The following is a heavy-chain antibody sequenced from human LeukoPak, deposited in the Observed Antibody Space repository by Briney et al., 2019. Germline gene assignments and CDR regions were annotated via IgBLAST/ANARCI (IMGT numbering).Heavy chain of an antibody. D-gene: IGHD4-23*01. J-gene: IGHJ4*02. Sequence: GGPLRLSCAASGFTFSSNWMNWVRQAPGKGLVWVSRIASDGSSTTYADSVKGRFSISRDNAKNTLYLQMNSLRVEDTAVYYCTRGRPHGNDYWGQGTLVTVSS. CDR1: GFTFSSNW. CDR3: TRGRPHGNDY. V-gene: IGHV3-74*01. CDR2: IASDGSST.